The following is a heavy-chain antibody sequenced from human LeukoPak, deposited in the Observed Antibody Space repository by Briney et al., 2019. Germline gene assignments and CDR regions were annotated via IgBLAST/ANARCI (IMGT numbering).Heavy chain of an antibody. CDR3: ARDVSGVYFDY. CDR2: ISSSSSYI. Sequence: PGGSLRLSCAASGFTFSSYSMNWVRQAPGKGLEWVSSISSSSSYIYYADTLKGGVTISRDNAKNSLYLQMKSLRAEDTAVYYCARDVSGVYFDYWGQGTLVTVSS. J-gene: IGHJ4*02. CDR1: GFTFSSYS. V-gene: IGHV3-21*01. D-gene: IGHD3-10*01.